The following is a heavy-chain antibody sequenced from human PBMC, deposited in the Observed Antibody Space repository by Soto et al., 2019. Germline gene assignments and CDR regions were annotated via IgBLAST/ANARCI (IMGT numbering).Heavy chain of an antibody. Sequence: EVQLLESGGGLVQPGGSLRLSCEASGFIFSYFSMNWVRQAPGKGLEWVSYISTSSSPIYYPDSVKGRFTISRDNAKNSLYLQMNSLRAEDTAVYYCARGGYGSLGDYWGQGTLVTVSS. CDR2: ISTSSSPI. J-gene: IGHJ4*02. CDR1: GFIFSYFS. D-gene: IGHD5-18*01. V-gene: IGHV3-48*01. CDR3: ARGGYGSLGDY.